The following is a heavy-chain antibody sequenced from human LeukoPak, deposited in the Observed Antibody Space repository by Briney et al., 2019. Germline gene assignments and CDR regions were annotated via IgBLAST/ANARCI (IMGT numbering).Heavy chain of an antibody. J-gene: IGHJ5*02. Sequence: ASVKVSCKASGYTFTGYYMHWVRQAPGQGLEWTGWIEPKSGDTKIEEKFQGRVTMTRDTSIGTVYMELSSLRSDDTAVFYCARDIVMVTYWFDPWGQGTLVTVSS. D-gene: IGHD5-18*01. V-gene: IGHV1-2*02. CDR3: ARDIVMVTYWFDP. CDR1: GYTFTGYY. CDR2: IEPKSGDT.